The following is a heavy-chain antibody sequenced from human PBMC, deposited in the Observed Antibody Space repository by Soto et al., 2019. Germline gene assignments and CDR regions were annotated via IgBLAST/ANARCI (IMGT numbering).Heavy chain of an antibody. CDR2: INHSGST. J-gene: IGHJ4*02. V-gene: IGHV4-34*01. Sequence: PSETLSLTCAVYGGSFSGYYWSWIRQPPGKGLEWIGEINHSGSTNYNPSLKSRVTIPVDTSKNQFSLKLSSVTAADTAVYYCARDPVLRRFWSGYGHFDYWGQGTLVTVSS. D-gene: IGHD3-3*01. CDR1: GGSFSGYY. CDR3: ARDPVLRRFWSGYGHFDY.